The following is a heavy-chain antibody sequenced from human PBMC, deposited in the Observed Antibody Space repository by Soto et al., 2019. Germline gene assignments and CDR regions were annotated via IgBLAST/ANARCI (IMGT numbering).Heavy chain of an antibody. CDR2: INHSGST. D-gene: IGHD6-13*01. V-gene: IGHV4-34*01. CDR1: GGSFSGYY. J-gene: IGHJ6*02. Sequence: NPSETLSLTCAVYGGSFSGYYWSWIRQPPGKGLEWIGEINHSGSTNYNPSLKSRVTISVDTSKNQFSLKLSSVTAADTAVYYCARAPLFLGSSWPTDRGYYYYGMDVWGQGTTVTVS. CDR3: ARAPLFLGSSWPTDRGYYYYGMDV.